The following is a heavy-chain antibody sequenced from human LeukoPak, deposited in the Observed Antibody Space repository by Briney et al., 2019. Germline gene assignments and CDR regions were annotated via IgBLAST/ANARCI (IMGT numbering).Heavy chain of an antibody. D-gene: IGHD3-10*01. CDR1: GFTFSNYG. CDR3: ARDPNYYGSGTMKVGLDN. CDR2: IWHDGRTK. V-gene: IGHV3-33*01. J-gene: IGHJ4*02. Sequence: PERSLRLSCAASGFTFSNYGMHWVRQAPGKGLEWVADIWHDGRTKDYGDSVKGRFTISRDNSKNTVYLQMNSLRAEDTAVYYCARDPNYYGSGTMKVGLDNWGQGTLVTVSS.